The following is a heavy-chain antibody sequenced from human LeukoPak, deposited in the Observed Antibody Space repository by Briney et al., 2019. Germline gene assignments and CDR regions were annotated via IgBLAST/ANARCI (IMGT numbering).Heavy chain of an antibody. Sequence: PSETLSLTCAVYGGSFSGYYWSWIRQPPGKGLEWIGEINHSGSTSYNPSLKSRVTISVDTSKNQFSLKLSSVTAADTAVYYCARNPRRKQWLVHNWFDPWGQGTLVTVSS. D-gene: IGHD6-19*01. J-gene: IGHJ5*02. CDR1: GGSFSGYY. V-gene: IGHV4-34*01. CDR2: INHSGST. CDR3: ARNPRRKQWLVHNWFDP.